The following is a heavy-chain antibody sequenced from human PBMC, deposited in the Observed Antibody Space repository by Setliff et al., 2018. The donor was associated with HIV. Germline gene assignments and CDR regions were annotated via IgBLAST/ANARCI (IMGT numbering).Heavy chain of an antibody. CDR2: ISAYNGNT. Sequence: ASVKVSCKASGYTFTSYGISWVRQAPGQGLEWMGWISAYNGNTNYAQKLQGRVTMTTDTSTSTAYLELRSLRSDDTAVYYCARGPPIVVVPAAPLTFDYWGQGTLVTVSS. J-gene: IGHJ4*02. CDR1: GYTFTSYG. CDR3: ARGPPIVVVPAAPLTFDY. D-gene: IGHD2-2*01. V-gene: IGHV1-18*01.